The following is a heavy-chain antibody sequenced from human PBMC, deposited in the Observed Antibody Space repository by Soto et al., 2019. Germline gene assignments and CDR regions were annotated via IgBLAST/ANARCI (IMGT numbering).Heavy chain of an antibody. V-gene: IGHV4-59*01. D-gene: IGHD3-10*01. Sequence: QVQLQESGPGLVKPSETLSLTCTVSGGSISSYYWSWIRQPPGKGLEWIGDIYYSGSTNHNPSLKRRVPISVDTSKNQFSLKLSSVTAADTAVYYCARDKSFAPPAGGMDVWGQGNTVTVSS. J-gene: IGHJ6*02. CDR3: ARDKSFAPPAGGMDV. CDR1: GGSISSYY. CDR2: IYYSGST.